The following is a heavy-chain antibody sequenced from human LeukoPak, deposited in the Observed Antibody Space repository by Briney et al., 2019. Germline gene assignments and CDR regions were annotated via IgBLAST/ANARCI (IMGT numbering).Heavy chain of an antibody. Sequence: GESLKISRKGSGYSFTSYWIGWVRQMPGKGLEWMGIIYPGDSDTRYSPSFQGQVTISADKSISTAYLQWSSLKASDTAMYYCARFGAIAAAGTMGAYFDYWGQGTLVTVSS. CDR1: GYSFTSYW. CDR2: IYPGDSDT. V-gene: IGHV5-51*01. CDR3: ARFGAIAAAGTMGAYFDY. D-gene: IGHD6-13*01. J-gene: IGHJ4*02.